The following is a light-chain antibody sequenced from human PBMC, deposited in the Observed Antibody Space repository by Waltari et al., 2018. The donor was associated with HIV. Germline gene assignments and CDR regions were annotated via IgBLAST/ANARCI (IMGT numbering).Light chain of an antibody. Sequence: QSVLTQPPSVSGAPGQRVTISCTGSSPNIGAGYDVHWYQQLPGTAPKLPIYGNTNRPSGVPDRFSGSKSGTSASLAITGLQAEDEADYYCQSLRVFGGGTKLTVL. CDR2: GNT. CDR1: SPNIGAGYD. V-gene: IGLV1-40*01. CDR3: QSLRV. J-gene: IGLJ2*01.